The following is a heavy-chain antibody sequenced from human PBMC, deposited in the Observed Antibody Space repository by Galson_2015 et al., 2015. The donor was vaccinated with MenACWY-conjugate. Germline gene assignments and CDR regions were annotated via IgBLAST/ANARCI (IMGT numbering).Heavy chain of an antibody. D-gene: IGHD5-18*01. CDR1: GFTFTGYE. Sequence: PLRLSCAVSGFTFTGYEFNWVRQAPGKGLEWVSYISKSGSPIYYADSVKGRFTISRDNTEKSLFLQMNSLTAGDTAIYFCARVATWIHQYYYYMDVWGKGTTVTVSS. J-gene: IGHJ6*03. V-gene: IGHV3-48*03. CDR2: ISKSGSPI. CDR3: ARVATWIHQYYYYMDV.